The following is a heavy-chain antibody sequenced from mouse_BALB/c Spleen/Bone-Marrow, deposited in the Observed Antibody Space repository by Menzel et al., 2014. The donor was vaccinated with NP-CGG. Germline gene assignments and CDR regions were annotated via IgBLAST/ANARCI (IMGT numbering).Heavy chain of an antibody. V-gene: IGHV5-6-3*01. CDR1: GFTFSSYG. Sequence: EVKLMESGGGLVQPGGSLKLSCAASGFTFSSYGMSWVRQTPDKRLELVATINSNGGSTYYPDSVKVRFTISRDNAKNTLYLQMSSLKSEDTAMYYCARDYDYDYWGQGTTLTVSS. J-gene: IGHJ2*01. D-gene: IGHD2-4*01. CDR3: ARDYDYDY. CDR2: INSNGGST.